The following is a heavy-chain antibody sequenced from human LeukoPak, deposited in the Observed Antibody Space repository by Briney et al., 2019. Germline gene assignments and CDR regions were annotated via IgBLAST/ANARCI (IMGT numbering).Heavy chain of an antibody. CDR2: ISGSGGST. CDR1: GFTVSSNY. J-gene: IGHJ3*02. Sequence: GGSLRLSCAASGFTVSSNYMSWVRQAPGKGLEWVSAISGSGGSTYYADSVKGRFTISRDNSKNTLYLQMNSLRAEDTAVYYCAKEQGMITFGGVIVLDAFDIWGQGTMVTVSS. D-gene: IGHD3-16*02. CDR3: AKEQGMITFGGVIVLDAFDI. V-gene: IGHV3-23*01.